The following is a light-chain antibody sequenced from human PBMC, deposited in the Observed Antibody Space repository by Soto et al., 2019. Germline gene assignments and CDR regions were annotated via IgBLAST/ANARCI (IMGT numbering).Light chain of an antibody. CDR1: QSVSSSY. V-gene: IGKV3-20*01. J-gene: IGKJ3*01. CDR3: QQYGSSPFT. Sequence: EIVLTQSPGTLSLSPGERATLSCRASQSVSSSYLAWYQQKPGQAPRLLIYGASSRATGIPDRFSGSGFGTDFTLSISRLEPEDFAVYYCQQYGSSPFTFGTGTKVDIK. CDR2: GAS.